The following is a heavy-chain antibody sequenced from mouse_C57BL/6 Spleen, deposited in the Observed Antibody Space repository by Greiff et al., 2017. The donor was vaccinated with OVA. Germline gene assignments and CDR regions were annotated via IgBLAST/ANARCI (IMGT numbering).Heavy chain of an antibody. J-gene: IGHJ2*01. CDR1: GFTFSSSA. V-gene: IGHV5-4*01. Sequence: EVKLVESGGGLVKPGGSLKLSCAASGFTFSSSAMSWVRQTPEKRLEWVATISDGGSYTYYPDNVKGRFTISRDNAKNNLYLQMSHLKSEDTAMYYCARDYYGSDYFDYWGQGTTLTVSS. CDR3: ARDYYGSDYFDY. CDR2: ISDGGSYT. D-gene: IGHD1-1*01.